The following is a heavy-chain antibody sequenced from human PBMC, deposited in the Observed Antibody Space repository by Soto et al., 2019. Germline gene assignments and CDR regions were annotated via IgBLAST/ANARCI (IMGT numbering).Heavy chain of an antibody. CDR2: ISSSSSNI. Sequence: GGSLRVSCAASCFTFGSDWMNWVPKAPGKGLEWVSSISSSSSNITYADSVKGRFTISRDNAKNSLYLQMNSLRAEDTAVYYCARDTPYGGGGYFDYWGQGTLVTVSS. V-gene: IGHV3-21*01. J-gene: IGHJ4*02. CDR3: ARDTPYGGGGYFDY. D-gene: IGHD4-17*01. CDR1: CFTFGSDW.